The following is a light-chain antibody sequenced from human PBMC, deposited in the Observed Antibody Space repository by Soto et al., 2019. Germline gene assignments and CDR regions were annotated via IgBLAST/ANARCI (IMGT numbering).Light chain of an antibody. Sequence: DIQLTQSPSSLSASVGDRVTFTCQASQDITTYLNWYQQKPGKAPKLLILDASSLKTGVPSRFSGSVSYTHFPFVISSLQPEDFAMYYCQQFDNLPIPFGQGTRLE. CDR1: QDITTY. CDR3: QQFDNLPIP. CDR2: DAS. J-gene: IGKJ5*01. V-gene: IGKV1-33*01.